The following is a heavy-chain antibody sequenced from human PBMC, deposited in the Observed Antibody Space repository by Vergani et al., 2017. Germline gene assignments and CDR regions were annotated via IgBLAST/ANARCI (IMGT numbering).Heavy chain of an antibody. Sequence: EVQLVESGGGLVQPGRSLRLSCAASRFTFDDYAMHWVRQAPGKGLEWVSGISWNSGSIGYADSVKGRFTISRDNAKNSLYLQMNSLRAEDTALYYCAREYSSTSGRAFDFWGQGTKVTVSS. V-gene: IGHV3-9*01. CDR3: AREYSSTSGRAFDF. D-gene: IGHD2-2*01. CDR1: RFTFDDYA. J-gene: IGHJ3*01. CDR2: ISWNSGSI.